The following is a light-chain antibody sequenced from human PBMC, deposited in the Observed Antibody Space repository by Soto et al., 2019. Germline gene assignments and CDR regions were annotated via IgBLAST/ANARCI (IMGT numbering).Light chain of an antibody. Sequence: QLVLTQSPSASASLGASVKLTCTLSSGHSSYAIAWHQQQPEKGPRYLMKLDYDGSHTKGDAIPDRFSGSSSGAERYLTISSLQSEDEADYYCQTWGTGIHVVFGGGTQLTVL. CDR2: LDYDGSH. J-gene: IGLJ2*01. CDR1: SGHSSYA. V-gene: IGLV4-69*01. CDR3: QTWGTGIHVV.